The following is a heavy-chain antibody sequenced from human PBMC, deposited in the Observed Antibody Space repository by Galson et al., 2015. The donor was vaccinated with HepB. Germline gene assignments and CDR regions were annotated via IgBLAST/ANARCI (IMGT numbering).Heavy chain of an antibody. CDR3: ATVAAAGILYYFDY. CDR2: FDPEDGET. J-gene: IGHJ4*02. Sequence: SVKVSCKVSGYTLTELSMHWVRQAPGKGLEWMGGFDPEDGETIYAQKFQGRVTMTEDTSTDTAYMELSSLRSEDTAVYYCATVAAAGILYYFDYWGQGTLVTVSS. CDR1: GYTLTELS. D-gene: IGHD6-13*01. V-gene: IGHV1-24*01.